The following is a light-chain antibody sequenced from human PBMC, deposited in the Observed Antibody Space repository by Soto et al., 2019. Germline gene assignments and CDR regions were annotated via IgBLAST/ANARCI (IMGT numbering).Light chain of an antibody. V-gene: IGKV1-33*01. CDR1: QDINNF. CDR3: QQYEDLPLT. CDR2: DAS. J-gene: IGKJ1*01. Sequence: IQMPQSTSSLSASVGDSVPISCQASQDINNFLNWYQQKQGKPPQLLIYDASTLEKGVPSRVSGAGSGGDFSFTISILHPEDSATYSGQQYEDLPLTFGQGTKVEL.